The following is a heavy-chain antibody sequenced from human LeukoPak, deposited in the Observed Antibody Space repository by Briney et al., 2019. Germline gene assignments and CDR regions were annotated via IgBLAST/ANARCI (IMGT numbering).Heavy chain of an antibody. CDR2: SKNDGSST. J-gene: IGHJ4*02. D-gene: IGHD2-2*02. CDR1: GFTFDDYA. V-gene: IGHV3-9*01. Sequence: PGRSLRLSCAASGFTFDDYAMHWVRQAPGKGLEWVSVSKNDGSSTNYADSVKGRFTVSRDNAQNTVYLQMNSLRVEDTAIYYCHPLAYTTNWGQGTLVTVSS. CDR3: HPLAYTTN.